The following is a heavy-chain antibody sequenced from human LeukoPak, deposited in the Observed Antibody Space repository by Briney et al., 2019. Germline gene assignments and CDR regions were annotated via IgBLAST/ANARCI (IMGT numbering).Heavy chain of an antibody. CDR3: ARGYTGLRRDAFDI. D-gene: IGHD4-17*01. J-gene: IGHJ3*02. CDR2: INHSGST. V-gene: IGHV4-34*01. CDR1: GGSFSGYY. Sequence: SETLSLTCAVYGGSFSGYYWSWIRQPPGKGLEWIGEINHSGSTNYNPSLKSRVTISVDTSKNQFSLKLSSVTAADTAVYYCARGYTGLRRDAFDIWGQGTMVTVSS.